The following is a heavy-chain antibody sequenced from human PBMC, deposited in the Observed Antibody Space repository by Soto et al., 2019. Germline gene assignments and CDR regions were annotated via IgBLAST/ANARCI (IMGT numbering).Heavy chain of an antibody. CDR1: GGIFSNYG. V-gene: IGHV1-69*13. J-gene: IGHJ5*02. Sequence: ASVKVSCKASGGIFSNYGFSWVRQAPGQGLEWMGGIIPLFGKPSYAQKFQGRLIISADASTNRAYLVLHSLTTEDAGIYYCALFESDDDVWGSFRSWGQGTPVTVSS. D-gene: IGHD3-16*01. CDR2: IIPLFGKP. CDR3: ALFESDDDVWGSFRS.